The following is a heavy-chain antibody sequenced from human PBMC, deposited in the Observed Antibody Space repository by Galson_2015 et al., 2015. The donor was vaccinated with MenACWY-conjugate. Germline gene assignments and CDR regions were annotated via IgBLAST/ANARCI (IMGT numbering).Heavy chain of an antibody. Sequence: LRLSCAASGFTLSSYWMNWVRQAPGKGLEWVTKINQDGSEEYYVDSVKGRFTISRDNAKNSLYLQMNSLRAEDTAVYYCARDQIFDYWGQGTLVTVSS. CDR2: INQDGSEE. CDR1: GFTLSSYW. CDR3: ARDQIFDY. J-gene: IGHJ4*02. V-gene: IGHV3-7*03.